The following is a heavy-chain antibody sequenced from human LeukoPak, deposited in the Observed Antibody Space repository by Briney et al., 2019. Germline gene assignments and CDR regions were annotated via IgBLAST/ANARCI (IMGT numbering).Heavy chain of an antibody. V-gene: IGHV3-7*01. CDR2: IRQDGGEK. CDR1: GFTFTNFW. CDR3: ARDRSWWELPVGYFDY. Sequence: GGSLRLSCAVSGFTFTNFWMNWVRQAPGKGPEWVASIRQDGGEKYYVDSVKGRFTISRDNAKNSLYLQMNSLRAEDTAVYYCARDRSWWELPVGYFDYWGQGTLVTVSS. J-gene: IGHJ4*02. D-gene: IGHD1-26*01.